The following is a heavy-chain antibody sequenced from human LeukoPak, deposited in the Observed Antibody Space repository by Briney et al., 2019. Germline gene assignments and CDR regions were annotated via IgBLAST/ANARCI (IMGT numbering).Heavy chain of an antibody. CDR3: AKDHETPIAFDY. D-gene: IGHD2-15*01. CDR1: GFTLSSYW. J-gene: IGHJ4*02. V-gene: IGHV3-74*01. Sequence: GGSLRLSCAASGFTLSSYWMHWVRQAPGKGLVWVSGINSDGSDTNYADSVKGRFTISRDNAKNTLYLQMNSLRAEDTAVYYCAKDHETPIAFDYWGQGTLVTVSS. CDR2: INSDGSDT.